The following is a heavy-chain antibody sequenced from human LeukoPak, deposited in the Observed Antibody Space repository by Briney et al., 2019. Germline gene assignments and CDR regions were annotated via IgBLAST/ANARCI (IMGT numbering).Heavy chain of an antibody. J-gene: IGHJ4*02. Sequence: ESSETLSLTCTVSGGSISSSSYYWGWIRQPPGKGLEWIGSIYYSGSTYYNASLKSRVTISVDTSKNQFSLKLSSVTAADTAVYYCARIVGASDYWGQGTLVTVSS. CDR1: GGSISSSSYY. CDR3: ARIVGASDY. V-gene: IGHV4-39*01. CDR2: IYYSGST. D-gene: IGHD1-26*01.